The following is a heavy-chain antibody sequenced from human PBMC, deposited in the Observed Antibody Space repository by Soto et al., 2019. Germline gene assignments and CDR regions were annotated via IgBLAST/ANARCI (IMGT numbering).Heavy chain of an antibody. V-gene: IGHV1-3*01. CDR1: GYTFTRYA. Sequence: ASVKVSCKASGYTFTRYAMRWGRQAPGQRLEWMGWINAGNGNTKYSQKFQGRVTITRDTSASTAYMELGSLRSEDTAVYYCAREXRRHILTGYGSPNWFDPWGQGTLVTVSS. D-gene: IGHD3-9*01. J-gene: IGHJ5*02. CDR3: AREXRRHILTGYGSPNWFDP. CDR2: INAGNGNT.